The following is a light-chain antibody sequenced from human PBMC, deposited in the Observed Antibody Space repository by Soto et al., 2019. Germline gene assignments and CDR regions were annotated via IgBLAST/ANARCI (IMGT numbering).Light chain of an antibody. V-gene: IGLV7-43*01. CDR3: PLSYGGALGV. CDR2: STS. CDR1: TGAVPSGHF. J-gene: IGLJ2*01. Sequence: QAVVTQEPSLTVSPGGSVTLTCASSTGAVPSGHFPTWHHQKPGQVPKSLIYSTSDTHSWTPARFSGSLLAGNAALTLSSVLPEDEDDYYCPLSYGGALGVFGGGTKLTVL.